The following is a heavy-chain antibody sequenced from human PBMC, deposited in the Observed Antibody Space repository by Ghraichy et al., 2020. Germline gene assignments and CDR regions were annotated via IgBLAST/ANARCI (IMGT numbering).Heavy chain of an antibody. D-gene: IGHD6-13*01. Sequence: SETLSLTCTVSGGSISSYYWSWIRQPPGKGLEWIGYIYYSGSTNYNPSLKSRVTISVDTSKNQFSLKLSSVTAADTAVYYCAGLHTHPGAGMRAYYGMDVWGQGTTVTVSS. CDR3: AGLHTHPGAGMRAYYGMDV. V-gene: IGHV4-59*08. CDR2: IYYSGST. J-gene: IGHJ6*02. CDR1: GGSISSYY.